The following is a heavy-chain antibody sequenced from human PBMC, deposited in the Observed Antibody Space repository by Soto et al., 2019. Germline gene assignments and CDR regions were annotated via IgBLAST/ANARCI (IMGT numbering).Heavy chain of an antibody. D-gene: IGHD7-27*01. Sequence: GGSLRLSCAASGFSFSISPMHWVRQAPGKGPEWVALISYDGTNKFYADSVKGRFSISRDNSKSTLYLQVDSLRPEDAAVYYCARDPKTSGGQHWAFNYFDSWGQGTLVTVSS. J-gene: IGHJ4*02. V-gene: IGHV3-30-3*01. CDR3: ARDPKTSGGQHWAFNYFDS. CDR1: GFSFSISP. CDR2: ISYDGTNK.